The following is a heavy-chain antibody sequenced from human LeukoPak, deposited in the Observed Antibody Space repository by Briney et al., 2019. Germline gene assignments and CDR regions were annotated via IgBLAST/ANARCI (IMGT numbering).Heavy chain of an antibody. CDR1: GFTFSSYW. CDR2: IKQDGSEK. Sequence: GGSLRLSCAASGFTFSSYWMSWVRQAPGKGLEWVANIKQDGSEKYYVDSVKGRFTISRDNAKNSLCLQMNSLRAEDTAVYYCARERSAYYDSSGSDYWGQGTLVTVSS. V-gene: IGHV3-7*01. J-gene: IGHJ4*02. D-gene: IGHD3-22*01. CDR3: ARERSAYYDSSGSDY.